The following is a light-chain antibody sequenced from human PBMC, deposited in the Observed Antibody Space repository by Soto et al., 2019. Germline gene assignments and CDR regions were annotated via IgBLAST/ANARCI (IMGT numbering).Light chain of an antibody. V-gene: IGKV3-20*01. J-gene: IGKJ5*01. Sequence: EIVLTQSPGTLSLSPGERATLSCRASQSVSSSYLAWYQQKPGQAPRLLIYGASNFQSGVPSRFSGSGSGTHFTLTISSLQPEDFATYYCQQLHGYPITFGQGTRLEI. CDR3: QQLHGYPIT. CDR2: GAS. CDR1: QSVSSSY.